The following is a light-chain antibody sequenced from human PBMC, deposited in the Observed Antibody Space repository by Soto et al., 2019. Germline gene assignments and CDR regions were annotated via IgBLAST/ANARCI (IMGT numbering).Light chain of an antibody. CDR3: KQYTTLPALT. CDR2: GAS. CDR1: QSASNN. J-gene: IGKJ4*01. V-gene: IGKV3D-15*01. Sequence: EIVMTQSPVTLSVSPGERATLSCRASQSASNNLAWYQQKPGQAPRLLIYGASTRATGIPARFSGSGSGTDFPLTISRLQSEDFAVYYCKQYTTLPALTFCGGNTVEIK.